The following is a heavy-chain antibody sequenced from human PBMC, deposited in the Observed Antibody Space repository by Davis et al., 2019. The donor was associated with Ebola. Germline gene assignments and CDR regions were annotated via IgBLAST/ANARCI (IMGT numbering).Heavy chain of an antibody. D-gene: IGHD2-2*01. J-gene: IGHJ4*02. CDR1: GYTFTSYY. Sequence: ASVTVSCKASGYTFTSYYMHWVRQAPGQGLEWMGIINPSGGSTSYAQKFQGRVTMTRDTSTSTVYMELSSLRSEDTAVYYCTVPSSRVGGYWGQGTLVTVSS. CDR3: TVPSSRVGGY. V-gene: IGHV1-46*01. CDR2: INPSGGST.